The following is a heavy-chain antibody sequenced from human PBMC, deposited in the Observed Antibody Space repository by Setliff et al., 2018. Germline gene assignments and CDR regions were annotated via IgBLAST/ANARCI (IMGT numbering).Heavy chain of an antibody. V-gene: IGHV1-18*01. Sequence: ASVKVSCKASGYTLSNSILSWVRQAPGQGLEWVGWISAYNGKTYSAQKFQDRVTLTTHTSTNMGYLELRDLRSDDTAVYYCLRLFRYCTKIACQATSGDEVWGLGTLVTVSS. J-gene: IGHJ4*02. D-gene: IGHD2-8*01. CDR2: ISAYNGKT. CDR3: LRLFRYCTKIACQATSGDEV. CDR1: GYTLSNSI.